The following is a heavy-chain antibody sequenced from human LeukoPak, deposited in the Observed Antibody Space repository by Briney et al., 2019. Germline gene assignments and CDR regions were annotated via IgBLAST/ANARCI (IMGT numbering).Heavy chain of an antibody. CDR2: IIPIFGTA. V-gene: IGHV1-69*13. Sequence: SVKVSCKASGGTFSSYAISWVRQAPGQGLEWMGGIIPIFGTANYAQKFQGRVTITADESTSTAYMGLSSLRSEDTAVYYCARVGEYSGYDLSFMGDYGDYFRRGALDVWGKGTTVTISS. D-gene: IGHD5-12*01. J-gene: IGHJ6*04. CDR3: ARVGEYSGYDLSFMGDYGDYFRRGALDV. CDR1: GGTFSSYA.